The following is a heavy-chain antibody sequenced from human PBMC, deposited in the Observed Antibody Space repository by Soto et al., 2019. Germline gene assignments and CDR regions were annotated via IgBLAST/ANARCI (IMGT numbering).Heavy chain of an antibody. J-gene: IGHJ5*02. V-gene: IGHV3-30-3*01. CDR2: MTSDGSSK. D-gene: IGHD3-9*01. CDR1: GFAFNSHS. Sequence: QMQLLESGGGVVQPGKALRLSCAASGFAFNSHSMHWVRQAPGKGLEWLALMTSDGSSKFYADSVKGRCTISRDNFKITLYLEMNSLRSEDTAVYYCARDRVIRYTGYELDLWGQGTLVTVSS. CDR3: ARDRVIRYTGYELDL.